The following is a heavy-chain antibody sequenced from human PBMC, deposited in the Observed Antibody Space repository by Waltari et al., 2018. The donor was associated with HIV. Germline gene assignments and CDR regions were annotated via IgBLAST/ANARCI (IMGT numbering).Heavy chain of an antibody. CDR1: GGSISSYY. CDR3: ARDYYDSSGYYYGYSP. CDR2: IEYSGST. Sequence: QVQLQESGPGLVKPSETLSLTCTVSGGSISSYYWSWIRQPPGKGLEWVGYIEYSGSTNSNPARKSRVAISVDTSKNQFSLKLSSVTAADTAVYYCARDYYDSSGYYYGYSPWGQGTLVTVSS. J-gene: IGHJ5*02. D-gene: IGHD3-22*01. V-gene: IGHV4-59*01.